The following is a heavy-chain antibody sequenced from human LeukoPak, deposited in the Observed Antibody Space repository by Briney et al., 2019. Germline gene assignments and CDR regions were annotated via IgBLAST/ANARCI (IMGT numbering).Heavy chain of an antibody. J-gene: IGHJ5*02. CDR1: GFTFTSYD. CDR2: IVVGSGNT. D-gene: IGHD1-26*01. V-gene: IGHV1-58*01. CDR3: AADGDSDSGP. Sequence: AAGKVSYKASGFTFTSYDVQWGGQGRGQRLEWIGWIVVGSGNTHYAQKFQERVTITRDMSTSTAYMELSSLRSEDTAVYYCAADGDSDSGPWGQGTLVTVSS.